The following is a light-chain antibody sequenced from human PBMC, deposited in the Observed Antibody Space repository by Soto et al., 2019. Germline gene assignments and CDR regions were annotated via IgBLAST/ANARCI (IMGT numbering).Light chain of an antibody. CDR2: GAF. V-gene: IGKV3-15*01. CDR1: QSVSSN. J-gene: IGKJ1*01. Sequence: EIVMTQSPVTLSVSPGERVTLYCSPSQSVSSNLAWYQQKPGQAPSLLIYGAFTRATGIPARFSGTGSGTEFTLTISSLQSEDFALYYCKQYNDWPLTFGKGTKVDIK. CDR3: KQYNDWPLT.